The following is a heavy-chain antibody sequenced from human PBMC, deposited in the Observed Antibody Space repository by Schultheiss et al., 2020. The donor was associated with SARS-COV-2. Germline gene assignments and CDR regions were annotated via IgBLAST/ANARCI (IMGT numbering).Heavy chain of an antibody. J-gene: IGHJ4*02. Sequence: SQTLSLTCTVSGGSISSGGYYWSWIRQHPGKGLEWIGYIYYSGSTYYNPSLKSRVTISVDTSKNQFSLKLSSVTAADTAVYYCARVAAAHVYCSGGSCYNTCFDYWGQGTLVTVSS. CDR1: GGSISSGGYY. CDR2: IYYSGST. CDR3: ARVAAAHVYCSGGSCYNTCFDY. V-gene: IGHV4-31*03. D-gene: IGHD2-15*01.